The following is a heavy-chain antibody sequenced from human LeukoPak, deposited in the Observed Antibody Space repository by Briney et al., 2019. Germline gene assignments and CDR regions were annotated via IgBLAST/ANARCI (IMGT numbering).Heavy chain of an antibody. V-gene: IGHV3-74*01. Sequence: PGGSLRLSCAPSGLTFSSFWMHWVRQAPGKGLVWVSRIKSDGSTNHADSVKGRFTISRDNAKNTVSLQMNSLRVKDTGVYYCARAPSEIGGYYPEYFRHWGQGTLVTVSS. J-gene: IGHJ1*01. CDR3: ARAPSEIGGYYPEYFRH. D-gene: IGHD3-22*01. CDR2: IKSDGST. CDR1: GLTFSSFW.